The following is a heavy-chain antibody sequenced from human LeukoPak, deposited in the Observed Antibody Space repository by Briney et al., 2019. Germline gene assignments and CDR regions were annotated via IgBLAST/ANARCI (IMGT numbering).Heavy chain of an antibody. V-gene: IGHV3-30-3*01. Sequence: GRSLRLSCAASGFTFSSYAMHWVRQAPGKGLEWVAVISYDGSNKYYADSVKGRFTISRDNSKNTLYLQMNSLRAEDTAVYYCARVSRVVVVAATALDSWGQGTPVTVSS. CDR2: ISYDGSNK. J-gene: IGHJ4*02. CDR1: GFTFSSYA. D-gene: IGHD2-15*01. CDR3: ARVSRVVVVAATALDS.